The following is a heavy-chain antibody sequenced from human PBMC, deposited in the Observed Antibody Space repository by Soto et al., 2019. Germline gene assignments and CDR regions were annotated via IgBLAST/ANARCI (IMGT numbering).Heavy chain of an antibody. J-gene: IGHJ3*01. Sequence: PAETLSHTCTVSGGSISSSTYNWGWIRQPTGKRLEWIGNIYYSGSPYYNPSLKSRVTISVDTSRNQLSLKLSSVTAADTAVYYCARSPTAVTTPRRDTFDLWGQGTMVTV. CDR3: ARSPTAVTTPRRDTFDL. CDR2: IYYSGSP. V-gene: IGHV4-39*01. D-gene: IGHD4-17*01. CDR1: GGSISSSTYN.